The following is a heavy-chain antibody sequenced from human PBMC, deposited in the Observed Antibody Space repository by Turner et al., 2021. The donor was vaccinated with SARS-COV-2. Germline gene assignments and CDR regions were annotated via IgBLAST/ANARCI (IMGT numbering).Heavy chain of an antibody. CDR2: FSAGGGST. Sequence: EVQLLESGGGLVQPGGSLRLSCAASGFTFSSYAMSWVPQAPGKGLGWVSAFSAGGGSTYYADSVKGRFTISRDNSKNTLYLQMNSLRAEDTAVYYCAKVPPSGDYFDYWGQGTLVTVSS. J-gene: IGHJ4*02. CDR3: AKVPPSGDYFDY. D-gene: IGHD6-25*01. CDR1: GFTFSSYA. V-gene: IGHV3-23*01.